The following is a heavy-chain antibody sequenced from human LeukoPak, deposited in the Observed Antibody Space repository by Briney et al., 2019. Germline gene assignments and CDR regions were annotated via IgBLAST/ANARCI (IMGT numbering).Heavy chain of an antibody. CDR3: ARLDSSGYYYFDY. CDR2: IYYSGST. Sequence: SETLSLTCTVSGGSISSSSYYWSWIRQPPGKELEWIGYIYYSGSTDYNPSLKGRVTISVATSKTQFSLKLTSVTAADTAVYYCARLDSSGYYYFDYWGQGTLVTVSS. D-gene: IGHD6-19*01. V-gene: IGHV4-61*05. CDR1: GGSISSSSYY. J-gene: IGHJ4*02.